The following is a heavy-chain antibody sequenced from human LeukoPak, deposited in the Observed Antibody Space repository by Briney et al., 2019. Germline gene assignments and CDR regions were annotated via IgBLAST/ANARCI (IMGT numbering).Heavy chain of an antibody. CDR3: ARRRYSYGSGYWFDP. D-gene: IGHD5-18*01. CDR2: INHSGST. CDR1: GGSFSGYY. V-gene: IGHV4-34*01. J-gene: IGHJ5*02. Sequence: KPSETLSLTCAVYGGSFSGYYWSWIRQPPGKGLEWIGEINHSGSTNYNPSLKGRVTISVDTSKNQFSLKLSSVTAADTAVYYCARRRYSYGSGYWFDPWGQGTLVTVSS.